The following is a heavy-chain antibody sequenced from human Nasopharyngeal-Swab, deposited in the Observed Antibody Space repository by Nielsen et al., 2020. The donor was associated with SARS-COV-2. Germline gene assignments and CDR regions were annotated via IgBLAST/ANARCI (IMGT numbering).Heavy chain of an antibody. J-gene: IGHJ3*01. CDR3: AGIQQQLPGIV. D-gene: IGHD6-13*01. CDR1: GDSVSNDRAA. CDR2: TWYRSKWNY. Sequence: SQILSLTCAISGDSVSNDRAAWSWIRQSPSRGLEWLGRTWYRSKWNYDYATSLSGRLTVSPDTAKNQFSLHLNSVTPDDTAVYYCAGIQQQLPGIVWGQGTMVIVSS. V-gene: IGHV6-1*01.